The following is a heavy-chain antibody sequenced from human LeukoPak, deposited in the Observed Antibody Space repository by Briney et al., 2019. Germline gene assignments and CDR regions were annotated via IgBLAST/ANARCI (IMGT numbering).Heavy chain of an antibody. CDR2: IFYSGST. V-gene: IGHV4-59*01. Sequence: SETLSLTCTVSGGSINNYYWSWIRQPPGKGLEWIGYIFYSGSTDYNPSLKGRVTISLDTSKNQFSLKLTSVTAADTAVYYCXSGYNYWYYFDYWGQGTLVTVSS. D-gene: IGHD5-18*01. CDR1: GGSINNYY. CDR3: XSGYNYWYYFDY. J-gene: IGHJ4*02.